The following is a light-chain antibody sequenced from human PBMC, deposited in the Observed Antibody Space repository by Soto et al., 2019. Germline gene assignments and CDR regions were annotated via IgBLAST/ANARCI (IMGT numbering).Light chain of an antibody. CDR1: QSVSSNY. J-gene: IGKJ1*01. Sequence: EIVLTQSPGTLSLSPGERATLSCRASQSVSSNYLAWYQRKPGQAPRLLIYGASSSATGIPDRFSGSGSGTDSTLTITRLEPEDFAVYYWQQYGSSPPTFGQGTKVEIK. CDR3: QQYGSSPPT. CDR2: GAS. V-gene: IGKV3-20*01.